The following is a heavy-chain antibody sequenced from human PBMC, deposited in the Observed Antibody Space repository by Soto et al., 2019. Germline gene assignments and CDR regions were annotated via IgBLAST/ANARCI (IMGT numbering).Heavy chain of an antibody. CDR2: MSDDGSKK. Sequence: QVQLVESGGSVVQPGRSLRLSCAASGFSFSKNGMHWVRQAPGKGLEWVAEMSDDGSKKYYGDSVKGRFTISRDNSKNTLYLLMDSLRPEDTAMYYCAKELRETGGYYFDCWGQGTLVTVSS. CDR3: AKELRETGGYYFDC. J-gene: IGHJ4*02. CDR1: GFSFSKNG. V-gene: IGHV3-30*18. D-gene: IGHD3-16*01.